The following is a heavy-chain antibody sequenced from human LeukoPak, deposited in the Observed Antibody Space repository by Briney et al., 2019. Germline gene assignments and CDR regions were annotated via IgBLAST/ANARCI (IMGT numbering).Heavy chain of an antibody. CDR2: ISAYNGNT. J-gene: IGHJ4*02. Sequence: ASVKVSCKASGYTFTSYGISWVRQAPGQGLEWMGWISAYNGNTNYAQKLQGRVTMTTDTSTSTAYMELRSLRSDDTAVYYCSRDWEVAIHRPIYYWGQGTLVTVSS. CDR3: SRDWEVAIHRPIYY. D-gene: IGHD1-26*01. V-gene: IGHV1-18*01. CDR1: GYTFTSYG.